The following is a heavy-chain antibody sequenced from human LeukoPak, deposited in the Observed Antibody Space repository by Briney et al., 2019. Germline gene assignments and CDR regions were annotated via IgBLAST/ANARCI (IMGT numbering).Heavy chain of an antibody. CDR3: AKALGRYYYYYYGMDV. Sequence: PGGSLRLSCAASGFTFSSYAMSWVRQAPGKGLEWVSAISGSGGSTYYADSVKGRFTISRDNSKNTLYLQMNSLRAEDTAVYYCAKALGRYYYYYYGMDVWGQGTTVTVSS. J-gene: IGHJ6*01. V-gene: IGHV3-23*01. CDR2: ISGSGGST. CDR1: GFTFSSYA. D-gene: IGHD1-26*01.